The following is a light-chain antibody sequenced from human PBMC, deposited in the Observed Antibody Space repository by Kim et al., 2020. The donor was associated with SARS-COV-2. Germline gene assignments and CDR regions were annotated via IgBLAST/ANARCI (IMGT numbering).Light chain of an antibody. CDR2: DND. V-gene: IGLV1-51*01. CDR1: SSNIGNNY. CDR3: ATWDTSLSAGV. Sequence: QSVLTQPPSLSATPGQKVTISCSGSSSNIGNNYVSWYQQFPGTAPNLLIYDNDKRPSGIPDRFSGSKSGTSATLGISGLQTGDEADYYCATWDTSLSAGVFGGGTQLTVL. J-gene: IGLJ3*02.